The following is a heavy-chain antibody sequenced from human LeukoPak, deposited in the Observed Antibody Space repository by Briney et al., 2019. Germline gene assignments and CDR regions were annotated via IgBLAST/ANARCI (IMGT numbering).Heavy chain of an antibody. V-gene: IGHV4-31*03. CDR2: IYYSGST. CDR3: AKMTTANYFDY. Sequence: SETLSLTCTVSGGSISSGGYYWSWIRQHPGKGLEWIGYIYYSGSTYYNPSLKSRVTISVDTSKNQFSLKLSSVTAADTAVYYCAKMTTANYFDYWGQGTLVTVSS. J-gene: IGHJ4*02. CDR1: GGSISSGGYY. D-gene: IGHD4-17*01.